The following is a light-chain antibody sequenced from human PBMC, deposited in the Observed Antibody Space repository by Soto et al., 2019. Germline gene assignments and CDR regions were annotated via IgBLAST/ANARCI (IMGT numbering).Light chain of an antibody. CDR3: SSYTSDSSYV. CDR1: SSDVGLYDY. J-gene: IGLJ1*01. CDR2: AVS. Sequence: QSALTQPASVSGSPGQSITISCTGTSSDVGLYDYVSWYQQHPGKAPQLMIYAVSNRPSGVSNRFSASKSGNTASLFISGLQAEDEADYCCSSYTSDSSYVFGSGTKVTVL. V-gene: IGLV2-14*01.